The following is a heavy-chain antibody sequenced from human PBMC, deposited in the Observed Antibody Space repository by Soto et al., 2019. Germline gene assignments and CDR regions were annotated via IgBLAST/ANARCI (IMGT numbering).Heavy chain of an antibody. CDR1: GGSISSYY. CDR3: ARRYGGTFDY. D-gene: IGHD2-15*01. Sequence: SETLSLTCTVSGGSISSYYWSWIRQPPGKGLEWIGYIYYSGSTNYNPSLKSRVTISVDTSKNQFSLKLSSVTAADTAVYYCARRYGGTFDYWGQGTLVTVSS. J-gene: IGHJ4*02. CDR2: IYYSGST. V-gene: IGHV4-59*08.